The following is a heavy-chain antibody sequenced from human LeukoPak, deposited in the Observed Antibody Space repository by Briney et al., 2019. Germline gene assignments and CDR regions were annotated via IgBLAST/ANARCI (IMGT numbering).Heavy chain of an antibody. CDR1: GFTFSTYS. V-gene: IGHV3-23*01. CDR3: AKDVVPDSGWDLDY. D-gene: IGHD6-19*01. J-gene: IGHJ4*02. Sequence: PGGSLRLSCAASGFTFSTYSMTWVRQGPGKGLEWVSSIYPSGDSTFYADSVKGRFTISRDNSKNTLYLQMSSLRTEDTAIYYCAKDVVPDSGWDLDYWGQGTLVIVSS. CDR2: IYPSGDST.